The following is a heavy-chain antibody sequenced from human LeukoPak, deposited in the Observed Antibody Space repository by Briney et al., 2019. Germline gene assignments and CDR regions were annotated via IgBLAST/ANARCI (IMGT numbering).Heavy chain of an antibody. J-gene: IGHJ3*02. CDR1: GFTFSSYS. D-gene: IGHD1-26*01. Sequence: GGSLRLSCAASGFTFSSYSMNWVRQAPGKGLEWVSSISSSSSYIYYADSVKGRFTISRDNAKNSLYLQMNSLRAEDTAVYYCAAHSGSYYEFAFDIWGQGTMVTVSS. CDR2: ISSSSSYI. CDR3: AAHSGSYYEFAFDI. V-gene: IGHV3-21*01.